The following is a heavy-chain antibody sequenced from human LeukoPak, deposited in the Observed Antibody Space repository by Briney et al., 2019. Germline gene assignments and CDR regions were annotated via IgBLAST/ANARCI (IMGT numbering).Heavy chain of an antibody. CDR2: ISSSGSTI. V-gene: IGHV3-48*03. CDR1: GFTFSSYE. CDR3: AKVLVGTTCFEY. J-gene: IGHJ4*02. Sequence: GGSLRLSCAASGFTFSSYEMNWVRQAPGKGLEWGSYISSSGSTIYYADSVKGRFTISRDNAKNSLYLQMNSLRAEDTAVYYCAKVLVGTTCFEYWGQGTLVTVSS. D-gene: IGHD1-7*01.